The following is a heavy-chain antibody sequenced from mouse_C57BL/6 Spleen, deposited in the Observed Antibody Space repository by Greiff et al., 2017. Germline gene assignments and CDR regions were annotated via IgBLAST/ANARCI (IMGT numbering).Heavy chain of an antibody. J-gene: IGHJ1*03. CDR1: GFTFSDYY. Sequence: VQLVESEGGLVQPGSSMKLSCTASGFTFSDYYMAWVRQVPEKGLEWVANINYDGSSTYYLDSLKSRFIISRDNAKNILYLQMSSLKSEDTATYYCAREGYYDYGWYFDVWGTGTTVTVSS. D-gene: IGHD2-4*01. CDR2: INYDGSST. V-gene: IGHV5-16*01. CDR3: AREGYYDYGWYFDV.